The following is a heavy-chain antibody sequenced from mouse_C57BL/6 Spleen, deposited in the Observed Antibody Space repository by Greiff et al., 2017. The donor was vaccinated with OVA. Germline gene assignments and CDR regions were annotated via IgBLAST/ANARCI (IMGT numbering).Heavy chain of an antibody. CDR1: GVAFSRYW. V-gene: IGHV4-1*01. J-gene: IGHJ4*01. Sequence: AASGVAFSRYWMRWVRRAPGKGLDWIGEINPDSSTINYAPSLKDKFIISRDNAKHTLYLQMSKVRSEDTALYYCARFGNEGYYAMDYWGQGTSVTVSS. CDR2: INPDSSTI. CDR3: ARFGNEGYYAMDY. D-gene: IGHD2-1*01.